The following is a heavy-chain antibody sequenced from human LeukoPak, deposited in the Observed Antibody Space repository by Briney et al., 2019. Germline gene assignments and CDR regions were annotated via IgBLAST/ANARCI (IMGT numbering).Heavy chain of an antibody. Sequence: ASVKVSCKASGYTFTSYGISWVRQAPGQGLEWMGWISAYNGNTNYAQKLQGRVTMTTDTSTSTAYMELRSLRSDDTAVYYCVRRDYRDEPPNWFDPWGQGTLVTVSS. CDR1: GYTFTSYG. J-gene: IGHJ5*02. CDR3: VRRDYRDEPPNWFDP. D-gene: IGHD4-11*01. CDR2: ISAYNGNT. V-gene: IGHV1-18*01.